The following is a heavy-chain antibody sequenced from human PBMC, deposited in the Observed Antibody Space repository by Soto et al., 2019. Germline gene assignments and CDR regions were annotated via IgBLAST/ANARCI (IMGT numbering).Heavy chain of an antibody. D-gene: IGHD1-26*01. CDR2: INSDGSTT. V-gene: IGHV3-74*01. J-gene: IGHJ4*02. CDR3: VRDHVVLGIDY. CDR1: GFTFISYW. Sequence: GGSLRLSCAASGFTFISYWMHWVRQAPGRGLVWVSHINSDGSTTTYADSVEGRFTISRDNAKNTLYLQMNSLRAEDTAVYYCVRDHVVLGIDYLGRGT.